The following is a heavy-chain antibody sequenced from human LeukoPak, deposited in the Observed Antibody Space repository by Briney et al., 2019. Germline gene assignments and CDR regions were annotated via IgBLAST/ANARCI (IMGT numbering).Heavy chain of an antibody. D-gene: IGHD3-22*01. CDR1: GGTFSSYA. CDR3: AREGYRGNYYDSSGYYENFQH. V-gene: IGHV1-69*04. CDR2: IIPIFGIA. Sequence: SVKVSCKASGGTFSSYAISWVRQAPGQGLEWMGRIIPIFGIANYAQKFQGRVPITADKSTSTAYMEPSSLRSEDTAVYYCAREGYRGNYYDSSGYYENFQHWGQGTLVTVSS. J-gene: IGHJ1*01.